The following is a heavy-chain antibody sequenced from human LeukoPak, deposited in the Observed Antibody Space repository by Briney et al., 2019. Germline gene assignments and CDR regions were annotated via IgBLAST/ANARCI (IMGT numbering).Heavy chain of an antibody. J-gene: IGHJ4*02. Sequence: PSETLSLTCTVSGGSISSYYWSWIRQPAGKGLEWIGRIYTSGSTNYNPSLKSRVTMSVDTSKNQFSLKLGSVTAADTAVYYCARDHCTNGVCYESRVYFDYWGQGTLVTVSS. CDR3: ARDHCTNGVCYESRVYFDY. CDR1: GGSISSYY. V-gene: IGHV4-4*07. D-gene: IGHD2-8*01. CDR2: IYTSGST.